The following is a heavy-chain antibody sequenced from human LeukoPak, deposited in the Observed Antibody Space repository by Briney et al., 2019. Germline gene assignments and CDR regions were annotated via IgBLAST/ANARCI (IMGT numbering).Heavy chain of an antibody. V-gene: IGHV3-7*04. CDR2: IKPDGSEK. CDR1: GFSFTNFW. Sequence: GGSLRLSCAVSGFSFTNFWMSWVRQAPGKGLEWVANIKPDGSEKFCIDSVKGRFTISRDNAKNSLYLQMNSLRVEDTAVYYSARGDFWSGSYTDAFDIWGQGTMVTVSS. D-gene: IGHD3-3*01. J-gene: IGHJ3*02. CDR3: ARGDFWSGSYTDAFDI.